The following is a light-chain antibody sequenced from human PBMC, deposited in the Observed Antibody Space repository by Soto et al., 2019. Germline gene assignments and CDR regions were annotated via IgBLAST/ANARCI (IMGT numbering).Light chain of an antibody. J-gene: IGKJ4*01. CDR2: AAS. CDR1: QGISSY. Sequence: IQLTQSPSSLSASVGDRVTITCRASQGISSYLAWYQQKPGKAPKLLIYAASTLPSGVPSRFSGSGSGTDFTLTISSLQPEDFATYYCQQLNSYPKLTFGGGTKVEIK. CDR3: QQLNSYPKLT. V-gene: IGKV1-9*01.